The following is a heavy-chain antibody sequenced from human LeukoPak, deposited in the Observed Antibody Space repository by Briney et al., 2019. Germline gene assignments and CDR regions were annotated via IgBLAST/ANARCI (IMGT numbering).Heavy chain of an antibody. CDR3: ARGGTLSYSGSYHNWFDP. D-gene: IGHD1-26*01. Sequence: NSSETLSLTCAVYGHPFSVYYWRWIRHPPGKGLEGIGEIKHSGSTNYNPSLKSRVTMSVDTSKNQFSLKLSSVTAAETAVYDCARGGTLSYSGSYHNWFDPWGQGTLVTVSS. CDR1: GHPFSVYY. J-gene: IGHJ5*02. V-gene: IGHV4-34*01. CDR2: IKHSGST.